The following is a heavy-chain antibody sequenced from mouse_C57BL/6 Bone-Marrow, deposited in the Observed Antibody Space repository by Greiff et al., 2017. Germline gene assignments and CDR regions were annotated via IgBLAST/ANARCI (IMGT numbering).Heavy chain of an antibody. V-gene: IGHV1-75*01. Sequence: QVQLQQSGPELVKPGASVKISCKASGYTFTDYYINWVKQRPGQGLEWIGWIFPGSGSTYYNEKFKGTATLTVDKSSSSAYMLLSSLTSEDSAVFFGARGGGSSDDWYFDVWGTGTTVTVSS. D-gene: IGHD1-1*01. CDR1: GYTFTDYY. CDR2: IFPGSGST. J-gene: IGHJ1*03. CDR3: ARGGGSSDDWYFDV.